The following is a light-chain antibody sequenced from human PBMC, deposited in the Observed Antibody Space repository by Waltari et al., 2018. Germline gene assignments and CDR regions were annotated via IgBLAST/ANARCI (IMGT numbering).Light chain of an antibody. V-gene: IGLV2-8*01. CDR3: FSYAGSNNLV. CDR2: AVS. CDR1: SSDVGAYNY. J-gene: IGLJ2*01. Sequence: QSALTQPPSASGSPGQSVTISCTGTSSDVGAYNYVSWYQQHPDKAPQLMIFAVSQRPPGVPDGFAGAKSGNTASLTVSGLQAEDEADYYCFSYAGSNNLVFGGGTKLTVL.